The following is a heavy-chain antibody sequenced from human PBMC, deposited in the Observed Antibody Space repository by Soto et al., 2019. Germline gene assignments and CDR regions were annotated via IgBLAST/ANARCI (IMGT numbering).Heavy chain of an antibody. D-gene: IGHD6-19*01. CDR2: INAGNGNT. CDR3: ARAVAVPADFDY. CDR1: GYTFTRYG. V-gene: IGHV1-3*01. Sequence: GASVKVSCKASGYTFTRYGISWVRQAPGQSLEWMGWINAGNGNTKYSQKFQGRVTITRDTSASTAYMELSSLRSEDTAVYYCARAVAVPADFDYWGQGTLVTVSS. J-gene: IGHJ4*02.